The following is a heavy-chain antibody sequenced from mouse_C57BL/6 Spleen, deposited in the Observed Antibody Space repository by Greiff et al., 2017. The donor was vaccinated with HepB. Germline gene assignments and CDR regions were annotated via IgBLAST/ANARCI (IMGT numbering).Heavy chain of an antibody. V-gene: IGHV5-12*01. D-gene: IGHD2-3*01. CDR1: GFTFSDYY. J-gene: IGHJ4*01. CDR3: ERLGGYYDYAMDY. Sequence: EVKLLESGGGLVQPGGSLKLSCAASGFTFSDYYMYWVRQTPEKRLEWVAYISNGGGSTYYPDTVKGRFTISRDNAKNTLDLQMSRLKSEDTGMYYCERLGGYYDYAMDYWGQGTSVTVSS. CDR2: ISNGGGST.